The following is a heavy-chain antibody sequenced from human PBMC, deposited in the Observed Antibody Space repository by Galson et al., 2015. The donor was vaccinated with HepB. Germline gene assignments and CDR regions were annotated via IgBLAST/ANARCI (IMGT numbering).Heavy chain of an antibody. CDR2: ISFDGSNK. Sequence: SLRLSCAASGFTFSTYVMHWVRQAPGKGLEWVAAISFDGSNKYYADSVKGRFTISRDNSKNTLFLQMNSLRAEDTAVYYCARNGDTAMVIVYWGQGTLVTVSS. CDR1: GFTFSTYV. D-gene: IGHD5-18*01. V-gene: IGHV3-30*04. CDR3: ARNGDTAMVIVY. J-gene: IGHJ4*02.